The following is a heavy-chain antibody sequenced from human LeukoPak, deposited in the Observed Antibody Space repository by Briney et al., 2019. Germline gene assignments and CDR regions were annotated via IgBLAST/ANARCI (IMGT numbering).Heavy chain of an antibody. CDR3: AKSTYSGSYSYYYGMDV. Sequence: GGSLRLSCAASGFTFSSYAMSWVRQAPGKGLGWVSAISGSGGSTYYADSVKGRFTISRDNSKNTLYLQMNSLRAEDTAVYYCAKSTYSGSYSYYYGMDVWGQGTTVTVSS. J-gene: IGHJ6*02. CDR2: ISGSGGST. D-gene: IGHD1-26*01. CDR1: GFTFSSYA. V-gene: IGHV3-23*01.